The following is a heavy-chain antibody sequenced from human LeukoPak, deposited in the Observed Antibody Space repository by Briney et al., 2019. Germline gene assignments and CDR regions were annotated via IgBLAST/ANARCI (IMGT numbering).Heavy chain of an antibody. CDR3: TRARYSDY. CDR2: IKEDGTEK. Sequence: GFLRLSCAASGFTFSSYWMTWVRQAPGKGLEWVANIKEDGTEKNYVDSVKGRFTISRDNAKNSLYLQMNSLRPEDTAVYYCTRARYSDYWGQGTLVTVSS. CDR1: GFTFSSYW. D-gene: IGHD1-26*01. V-gene: IGHV3-7*01. J-gene: IGHJ4*02.